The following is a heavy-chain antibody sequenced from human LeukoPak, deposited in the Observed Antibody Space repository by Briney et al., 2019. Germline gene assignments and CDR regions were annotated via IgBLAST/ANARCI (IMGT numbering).Heavy chain of an antibody. Sequence: ASVKVSCKASGYTFTSYGISWVRQAPGQGLEWMGWISAYNGNTNYAQKLQGRVTMTTDTSTRTAYMELRSLRSDDTAVYYCARDAAYYDFWSGYYTEARWFDPWGQGTLVTVSS. V-gene: IGHV1-18*01. CDR3: ARDAAYYDFWSGYYTEARWFDP. J-gene: IGHJ5*02. D-gene: IGHD3-3*01. CDR1: GYTFTSYG. CDR2: ISAYNGNT.